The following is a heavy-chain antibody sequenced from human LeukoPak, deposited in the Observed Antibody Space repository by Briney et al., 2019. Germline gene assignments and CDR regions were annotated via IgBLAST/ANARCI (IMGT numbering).Heavy chain of an antibody. CDR2: ISSSSSTI. V-gene: IGHV3-48*02. CDR1: GFTFSSYS. D-gene: IGHD2-15*01. J-gene: IGHJ4*02. Sequence: GGSLRLSCAASGFTFSSYSMNWVRQAPGKGLEWVSYISSSSSTIYYADSVKGRFTISRDNAKNSLYLQMNSLRDEDTAVYYCAKGTSSSCYSAPNYWGQGTLVTVSS. CDR3: AKGTSSSCYSAPNY.